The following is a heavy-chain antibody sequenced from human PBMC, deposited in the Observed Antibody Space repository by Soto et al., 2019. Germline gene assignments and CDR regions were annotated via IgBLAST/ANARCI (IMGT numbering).Heavy chain of an antibody. CDR2: INLDGPRI. CDR1: GYTFTNYY. CDR3: AREGTRFPNILFAL. J-gene: IGHJ4*02. D-gene: IGHD3-3*01. V-gene: IGHV1-46*01. Sequence: ASVKVSCKASGYTFTNYYMHCVRQAPGQGLEWVGVINLDGPRISYSQKFQGRITMTRDMSTSTVYMELSSLTSEDTAIYYCAREGTRFPNILFALWGQGTLATV.